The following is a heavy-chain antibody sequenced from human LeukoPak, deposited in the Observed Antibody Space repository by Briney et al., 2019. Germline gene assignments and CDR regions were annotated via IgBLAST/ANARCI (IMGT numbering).Heavy chain of an antibody. CDR1: GFTFSSYA. D-gene: IGHD2-2*01. CDR3: AKDRDIVVVPSGLGLEY. V-gene: IGHV3-23*01. CDR2: ISGSGGST. Sequence: GGSLRLSCAASGFTFSSYAMSWVRQAPGKGLEWVSAISGSGGSTYYADSVKGRFTISRDNSKNTLYLQMNSLRPEDTAVYYCAKDRDIVVVPSGLGLEYWGQGTLVTVSS. J-gene: IGHJ4*02.